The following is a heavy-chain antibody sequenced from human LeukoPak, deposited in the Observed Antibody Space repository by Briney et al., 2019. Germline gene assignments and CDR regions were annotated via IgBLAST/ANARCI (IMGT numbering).Heavy chain of an antibody. Sequence: SETLSLTCTVSGGSISGGSYYWSWIRQPAGKGLEWIGRIYTSGSTNYNPSLKSRVTISVDTSKNQFSLKLSSVTAADTAVYYCARGLRFLEWLFDYWGQGTLVTVSS. J-gene: IGHJ4*02. CDR2: IYTSGST. V-gene: IGHV4-61*02. CDR3: ARGLRFLEWLFDY. CDR1: GGSISGGSYY. D-gene: IGHD3-3*01.